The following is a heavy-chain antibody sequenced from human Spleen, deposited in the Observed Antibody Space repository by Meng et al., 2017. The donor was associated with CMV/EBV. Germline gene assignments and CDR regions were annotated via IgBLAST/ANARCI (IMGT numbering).Heavy chain of an antibody. V-gene: IGHV4-39*07. CDR1: GGVISSSSFY. CDR3: ASAPYYYDSSGYHY. J-gene: IGHJ4*02. D-gene: IGHD3-22*01. Sequence: HLPLEESGRGLWTRSETLSLTCTVSGGVISSSSFYWGWLRQPPGKGLEWIGSIYYSGSTYYNPSLKSRVTISVDTSKNQFSLKLSSVTAADTAVYYCASAPYYYDSSGYHYWGQGTLVTVSS. CDR2: IYYSGST.